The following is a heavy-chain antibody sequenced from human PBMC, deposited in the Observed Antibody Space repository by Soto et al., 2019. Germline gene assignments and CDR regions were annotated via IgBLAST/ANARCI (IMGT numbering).Heavy chain of an antibody. Sequence: ASVKVSCKASGGPFSIYAIIWVRQAPGQGLESMGGIIPILGTANSAQKVQGRVTITADESTSTAYMELSSLRSEDTAVYYCARVLCSGGSCPTPSHHYYYYGMDVWGQGTTVTVSS. D-gene: IGHD2-15*01. CDR3: ARVLCSGGSCPTPSHHYYYYGMDV. CDR2: IIPILGTA. V-gene: IGHV1-69*13. CDR1: GGPFSIYA. J-gene: IGHJ6*02.